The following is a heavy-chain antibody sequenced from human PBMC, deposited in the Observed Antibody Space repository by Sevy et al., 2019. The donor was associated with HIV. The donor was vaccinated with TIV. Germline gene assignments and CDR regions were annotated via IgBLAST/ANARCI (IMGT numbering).Heavy chain of an antibody. CDR1: GISFNNYG. V-gene: IGHV3-30*18. D-gene: IGHD1-26*01. CDR2: ISYDGTNQ. CDR3: AQVGGSKWELFEFYAMHV. Sequence: GESLKISCAASGISFNNYGMHWVRRAPGKGLEWLAVISYDGTNQYYADSVKGRFTISRDDSKNTLYLQMNSLSVEDTAVYYCAQVGGSKWELFEFYAMHVWGQGTTVTVSS. J-gene: IGHJ6*02.